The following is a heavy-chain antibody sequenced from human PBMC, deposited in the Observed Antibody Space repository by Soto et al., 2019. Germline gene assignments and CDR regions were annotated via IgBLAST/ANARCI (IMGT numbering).Heavy chain of an antibody. Sequence: EVQLVESGGGLLQHGGSLRLSCATSGFTFCHYWMSWVRQAPGKGLDWVAIINQDGSEKYYVESVKGRFTISRDNAKNSLYLQVNSLRAADTPVYYGARDWGGDGHSVYYWGQGPLVTV. CDR3: ARDWGGDGHSVYY. J-gene: IGHJ4*02. V-gene: IGHV3-7*01. CDR2: INQDGSEK. D-gene: IGHD2-21*01. CDR1: GFTFCHYW.